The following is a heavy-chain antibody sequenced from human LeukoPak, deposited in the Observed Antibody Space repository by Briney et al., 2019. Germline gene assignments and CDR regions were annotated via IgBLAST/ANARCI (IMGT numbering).Heavy chain of an antibody. Sequence: PSETLSLTCTVSGGSISSGGYYWSWIRQHPGKGLEWIGYIYYSGSTYYNPSLKSRVTISVDTSKNQFSLKLSSVTAADTAVYYCARDGNCGGDCYSEVGWFDPWGQGTLVTVSS. J-gene: IGHJ5*02. CDR2: IYYSGST. D-gene: IGHD2-21*02. CDR1: GGSISSGGYY. V-gene: IGHV4-31*03. CDR3: ARDGNCGGDCYSEVGWFDP.